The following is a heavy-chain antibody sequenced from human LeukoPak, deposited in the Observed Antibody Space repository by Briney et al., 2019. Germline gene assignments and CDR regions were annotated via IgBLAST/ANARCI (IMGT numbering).Heavy chain of an antibody. Sequence: SGPTLVNPTQTLTLTCTFSGFSLSTSGVGVGWIRQPPGKALEWLALIYWNDDKRYSPSLKTRLTIPKDTSKNQVVLTVTNMDPVDTATYYCARKKLLPAAHERFAPWGQGTLVTVS. V-gene: IGHV2-5*01. CDR1: GFSLSTSGVG. D-gene: IGHD2-2*01. CDR2: IYWNDDK. CDR3: ARKKLLPAAHERFAP. J-gene: IGHJ5*02.